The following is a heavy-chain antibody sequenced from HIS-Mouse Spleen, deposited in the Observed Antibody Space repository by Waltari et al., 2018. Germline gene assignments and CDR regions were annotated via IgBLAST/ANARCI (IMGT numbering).Heavy chain of an antibody. J-gene: IGHJ3*02. Sequence: EVQLVESGGGLVQPGGSLRLSCAASGFTFSSYWMHWVRQAPGKGLVRVSRINSDGSTTSYANSVKVRLTISRDNTKNTLYLQMNSLRAEDTAVYYCARDLELDAFDIWGQGTMVTVSS. CDR3: ARDLELDAFDI. CDR2: INSDGSTT. V-gene: IGHV3-74*01. D-gene: IGHD1-1*01. CDR1: GFTFSSYW.